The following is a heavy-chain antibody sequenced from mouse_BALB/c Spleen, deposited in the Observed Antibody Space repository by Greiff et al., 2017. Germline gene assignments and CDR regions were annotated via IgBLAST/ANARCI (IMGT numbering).Heavy chain of an antibody. J-gene: IGHJ3*01. CDR3: ARGEPGTEGFAY. V-gene: IGHV5-4*02. Sequence: EVHLVESGGGLVKPGGSLKLSCAASGFTFSDYYMYWVRQTPEKRLEWVATISDGGSYTYYPDSVKGRFTISRDNAKNNLYLQMSSLKSEDTAMYYCARGEPGTEGFAYWGQGTLVTVSA. D-gene: IGHD3-3*01. CDR1: GFTFSDYY. CDR2: ISDGGSYT.